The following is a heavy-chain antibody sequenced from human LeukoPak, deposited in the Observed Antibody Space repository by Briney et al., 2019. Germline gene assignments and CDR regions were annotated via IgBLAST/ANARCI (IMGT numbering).Heavy chain of an antibody. CDR1: GYTFTSYD. Sequence: ASVKVSCKASGYTFTSYDINWVRQAPGKGLEWMGGFDPEDGETIYAQKFQGRVTMTEDTSTDTAYMELSSLRSEDTAVYYSATDLLVNWFDPWGQGTLVTVSS. D-gene: IGHD3-3*01. J-gene: IGHJ5*02. V-gene: IGHV1-24*01. CDR2: FDPEDGET. CDR3: ATDLLVNWFDP.